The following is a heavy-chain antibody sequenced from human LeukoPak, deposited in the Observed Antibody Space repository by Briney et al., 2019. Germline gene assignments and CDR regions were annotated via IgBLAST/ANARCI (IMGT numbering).Heavy chain of an antibody. Sequence: PPETLSLTCTVSGGSISSSSYYWGWIRQPPGKGLEWMGSIYYSGSTYYNPSLKSRVTISVDTSKNQFSLKLSSVTAADTAVYYCARHPYGDYFSGGDSHNWFDPWGQGTLVTVSS. V-gene: IGHV4-39*01. CDR3: ARHPYGDYFSGGDSHNWFDP. CDR2: IYYSGST. J-gene: IGHJ5*02. D-gene: IGHD4-17*01. CDR1: GGSISSSSYY.